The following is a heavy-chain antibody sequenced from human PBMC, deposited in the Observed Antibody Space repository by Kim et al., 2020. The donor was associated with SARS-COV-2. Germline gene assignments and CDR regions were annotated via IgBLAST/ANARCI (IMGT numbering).Heavy chain of an antibody. D-gene: IGHD6-6*01. V-gene: IGHV4-39*07. CDR3: ARDRPTSSFYGMDG. J-gene: IGHJ6*02. Sequence: NPSLKSRVSISVDTSKSQFSLKLTSVTAADTAVYYGARDRPTSSFYGMDGWGQGTTVTVSS.